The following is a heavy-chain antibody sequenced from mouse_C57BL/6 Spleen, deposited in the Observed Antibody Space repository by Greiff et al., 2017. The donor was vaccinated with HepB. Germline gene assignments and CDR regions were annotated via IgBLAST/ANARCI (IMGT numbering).Heavy chain of an antibody. CDR2: ISYSGST. CDR3: ARDLGAAWFAY. CDR1: GYSITSGYD. V-gene: IGHV3-1*01. Sequence: DVQLQESGPGMVKPSQSLSLTCTVTGYSITSGYDWHWIRHFPGNKLEWMGYISYSGSTNYNPSLKSRISITHDTSKNHIFLKLNSVTTSDTATYYCARDLGAAWFAYWGQGTLVTVSA. D-gene: IGHD4-1*01. J-gene: IGHJ3*01.